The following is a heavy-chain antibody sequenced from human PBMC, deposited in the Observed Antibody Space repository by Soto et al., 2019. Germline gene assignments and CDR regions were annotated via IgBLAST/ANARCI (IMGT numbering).Heavy chain of an antibody. CDR2: ITSKTDGGTT. V-gene: IGHV3-15*07. Sequence: GGSLRLSCAASGFTFSNAWMNWVRQAPGKGLEWVGRITSKTDGGTTDNAAPGKGRFTISRDDSKNTLYLQMNSLKTEDTAVYYCTTDPVPKLWFGEDRGCGWGQGTLVTISS. J-gene: IGHJ4*02. CDR1: GFTFSNAW. CDR3: TTDPVPKLWFGEDRGCG. D-gene: IGHD3-10*01.